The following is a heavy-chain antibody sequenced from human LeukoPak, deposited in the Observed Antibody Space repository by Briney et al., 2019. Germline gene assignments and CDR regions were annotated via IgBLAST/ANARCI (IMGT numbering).Heavy chain of an antibody. Sequence: SETLSLTCTDSGGSISSSSYYWGWIRQPPGKGLEWIGSIYYSGSTYYNPSLKSRVTISVDTSKNQFSLKLSSVTAADTAVYYCASSFQGSSWYYWGQGTLVTVSS. CDR3: ASSFQGSSWYY. V-gene: IGHV4-39*07. D-gene: IGHD6-13*01. CDR2: IYYSGST. J-gene: IGHJ4*02. CDR1: GGSISSSSYY.